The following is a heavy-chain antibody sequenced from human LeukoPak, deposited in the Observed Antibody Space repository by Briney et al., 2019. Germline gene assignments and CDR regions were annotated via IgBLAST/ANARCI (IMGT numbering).Heavy chain of an antibody. CDR1: GYTLTQLS. J-gene: IGHJ4*02. CDR3: ATEANGYFLY. V-gene: IGHV1-24*01. D-gene: IGHD3-22*01. CDR2: FDPEDGET. Sequence: ASVKVSCKVSGYTLTQLSIHWVRQAPGKGLEWMGGFDPEDGETIYARQFQGGLTMTEDTSTDTAYMEVSSLTTEDTAVYYCATEANGYFLYWGQGTLVTVSS.